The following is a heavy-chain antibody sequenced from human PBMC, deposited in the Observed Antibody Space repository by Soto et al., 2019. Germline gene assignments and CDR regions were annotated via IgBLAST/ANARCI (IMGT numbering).Heavy chain of an antibody. J-gene: IGHJ5*02. CDR3: ATRRRSTSYNWFDP. V-gene: IGHV3-23*01. CDR2: ISGSGGST. Sequence: QPGGSLRLSCAASGFTFSSYAMSWVRQAPGKGLEWVSAISGSGGSTYYADSVKGRFTISRDNSKNTLYLQMNSLRAEDTAVYYCATRRRSTSYNWFDPWGQGTLVTVSS. D-gene: IGHD2-2*01. CDR1: GFTFSSYA.